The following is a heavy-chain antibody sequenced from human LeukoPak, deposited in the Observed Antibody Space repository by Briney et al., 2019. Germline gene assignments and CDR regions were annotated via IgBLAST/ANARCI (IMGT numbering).Heavy chain of an antibody. CDR3: ARGHPTELIGLDY. CDR1: GYTFTSYD. V-gene: IGHV1-8*03. Sequence: ASVEVSCKASGYTFTSYDINWVRQATGQGLEWMGWMNPNSGNTGYAQKFQGRVTITRNTSISTAYMELSSLRSEDTAVYYCARGHPTELIGLDYWGQGTLVTVSS. J-gene: IGHJ4*02. D-gene: IGHD1-7*01. CDR2: MNPNSGNT.